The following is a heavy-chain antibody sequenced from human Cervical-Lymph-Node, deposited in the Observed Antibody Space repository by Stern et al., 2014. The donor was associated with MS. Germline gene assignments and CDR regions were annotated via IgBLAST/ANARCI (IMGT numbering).Heavy chain of an antibody. V-gene: IGHV1-18*04. Sequence: QVQLVQSGAEVKKPGASVKASCKASGYTFSSYGISWVRQAPGKGLEWLGGISAYNGNTNYAQKLQGRVTMTTDTSTSTAYMELRSLRSDDTAVYYCARGAPFGAQNWFDPWGQGTLVTVSS. CDR1: GYTFSSYG. CDR3: ARGAPFGAQNWFDP. CDR2: ISAYNGNT. D-gene: IGHD3-3*01. J-gene: IGHJ5*02.